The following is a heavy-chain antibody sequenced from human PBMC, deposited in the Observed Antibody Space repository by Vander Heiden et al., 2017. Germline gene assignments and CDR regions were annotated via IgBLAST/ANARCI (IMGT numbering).Heavy chain of an antibody. Sequence: QVQLVQSGAEVKKPGASVTVSCQASGYTFSRYDINWVRQAAGQGLEWMGWMNPNSGNTGYAQKFQGRVTMTRSTSISTAYMELSSLTSEDTAVYYCAREGVVVTPIPDPFDIWGQGTMVTVSS. J-gene: IGHJ3*02. V-gene: IGHV1-8*01. CDR2: MNPNSGNT. CDR1: GYTFSRYD. CDR3: AREGVVVTPIPDPFDI. D-gene: IGHD2-21*02.